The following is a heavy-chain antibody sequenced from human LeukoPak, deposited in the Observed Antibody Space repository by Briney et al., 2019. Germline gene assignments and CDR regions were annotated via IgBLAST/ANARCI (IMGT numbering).Heavy chain of an antibody. V-gene: IGHV6-1*01. J-gene: IGHJ4*02. CDR1: GDSVSSNSAA. D-gene: IGHD6-19*01. CDR3: ARALRYSSGWALDY. Sequence: SQTLSLTCVISGDSVSSNSAAWNWIRQSPSRGLEWLGRTYYRSKWYSYSAVSVKSRIIINPDTSKNQFSLQLNSVTPEDTAVYYCARALRYSSGWALDYWGQGTLVTVSS. CDR2: TYYRSKWYS.